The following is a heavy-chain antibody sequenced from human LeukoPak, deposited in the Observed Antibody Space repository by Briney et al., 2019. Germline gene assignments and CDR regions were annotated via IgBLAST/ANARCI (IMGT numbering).Heavy chain of an antibody. CDR3: ARVGRAKTRIAAAGPSTYFDY. J-gene: IGHJ4*02. CDR2: IYYSGST. V-gene: IGHV4-39*07. CDR1: GGSISSSSYY. D-gene: IGHD6-13*01. Sequence: SETLSLTCTVSGGSISSSSYYWGWIRQPPGKGLEWIGSIYYSGSTYYNPSLKSRVTISVDTSKNQFSLKLSSVTAADTAVYYCARVGRAKTRIAAAGPSTYFDYWGQGTLVTVSS.